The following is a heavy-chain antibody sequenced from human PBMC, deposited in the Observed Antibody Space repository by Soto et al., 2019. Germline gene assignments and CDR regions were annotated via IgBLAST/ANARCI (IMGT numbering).Heavy chain of an antibody. Sequence: PSETLSLTCTVSGGSISSSSYYWGWIRQPPGKGLEWIGSIYYSGSTYYNPSLKSRVTISVDTSKNQFSLKLSSVTAADTAVYYCARYPAGLYYYYGMDVWGQGTTVTVSS. D-gene: IGHD2-2*01. J-gene: IGHJ6*02. V-gene: IGHV4-39*01. CDR2: IYYSGST. CDR3: ARYPAGLYYYYGMDV. CDR1: GGSISSSSYY.